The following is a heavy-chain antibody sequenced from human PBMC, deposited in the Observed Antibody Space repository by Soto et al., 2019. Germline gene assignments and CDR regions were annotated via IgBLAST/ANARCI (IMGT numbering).Heavy chain of an antibody. CDR2: INHSGST. D-gene: IGHD1-7*01. CDR3: ARDHPRITGTKWSYYYGMAG. CDR1: GGSFSGYY. J-gene: IGHJ6*02. V-gene: IGHV4-34*01. Sequence: SDTLSLTCAVYGGSFSGYYWSWIRQPPGKGLEWIGEINHSGSTNYNPSLKSRVTISVDTSKNQFSLKLSSVTAADTAVYYCARDHPRITGTKWSYYYGMAGWGQGSTVTV.